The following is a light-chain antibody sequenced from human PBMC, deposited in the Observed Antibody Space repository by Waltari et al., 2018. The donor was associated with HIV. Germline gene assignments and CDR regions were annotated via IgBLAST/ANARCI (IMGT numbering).Light chain of an antibody. CDR3: QQFHLLPLT. CDR2: DAS. V-gene: IGKV1-33*01. Sequence: DLQMTQSPSSLSVSVGDKIKITCQTSQDIGSHLNWYHQKPREAPQLLIHDASDLQAGVPSRFAGGGSGSNFSFTITSLQPEDLVIYFCQQFHLLPLTFGGGT. J-gene: IGKJ4*01. CDR1: QDIGSH.